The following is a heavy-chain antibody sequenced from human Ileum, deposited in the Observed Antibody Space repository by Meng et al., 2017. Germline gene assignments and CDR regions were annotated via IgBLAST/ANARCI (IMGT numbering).Heavy chain of an antibody. CDR3: ARENDNWNYFDY. CDR1: GYTFRNYP. D-gene: IGHD1-1*01. J-gene: IGHJ4*02. V-gene: IGHV1-3*01. Sequence: QVQVVQPGAEVKKVWASVKVYCTASGYTFRNYPLHWVRQAPGQRPEWMGWINAGNGNIKISQKFQGRITITSDTSATAYMELSSLRSEDTAVYFCARENDNWNYFDYWGQGSLVTVSS. CDR2: INAGNGNI.